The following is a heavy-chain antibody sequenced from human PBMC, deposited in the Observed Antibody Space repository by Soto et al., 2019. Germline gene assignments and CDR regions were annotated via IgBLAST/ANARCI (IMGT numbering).Heavy chain of an antibody. Sequence: QVQLVESGGGVVQPGRSLRLSCAASGFTFSSYAMNWVRQAPGQGLAWVALISYDGSNKYYADSVKGRFTISRDNSKNTLYLQMNSLRDADTAFYYCGRCSSTSCHLGSDYWGQGTLVTVSS. CDR3: GRCSSTSCHLGSDY. CDR1: GFTFSSYA. D-gene: IGHD2-2*01. J-gene: IGHJ4*02. CDR2: ISYDGSNK. V-gene: IGHV3-30-3*01.